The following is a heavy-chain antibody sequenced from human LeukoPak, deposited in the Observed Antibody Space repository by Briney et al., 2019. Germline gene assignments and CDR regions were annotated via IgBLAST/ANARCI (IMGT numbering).Heavy chain of an antibody. Sequence: SETLSLTCAVYGGSFSGYYWSWIRQPPGKGLEWIGEINHSGSTNYNPSLKSRVTISVDTSKNQFSLKLSSVTAADTAVYFCARPRYEILTGVLHDAFDIWGQGTMVTVSS. CDR2: INHSGST. V-gene: IGHV4-34*01. D-gene: IGHD3-9*01. J-gene: IGHJ3*02. CDR3: ARPRYEILTGVLHDAFDI. CDR1: GGSFSGYY.